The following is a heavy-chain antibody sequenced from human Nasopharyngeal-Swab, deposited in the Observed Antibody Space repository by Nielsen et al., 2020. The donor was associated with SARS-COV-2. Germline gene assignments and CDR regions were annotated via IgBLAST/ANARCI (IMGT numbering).Heavy chain of an antibody. Sequence: GSALQLSCAACGFTFSSYGMHWVRQAPGKVLEWVAVISYDGSNKYYADSVKGRFTISRDNSKNTLYLQMNSLRAEDTAVYYCARDRGDGYNLYYFDYWGQGTLVTVSS. J-gene: IGHJ4*02. V-gene: IGHV3-30*03. D-gene: IGHD5-24*01. CDR3: ARDRGDGYNLYYFDY. CDR2: ISYDGSNK. CDR1: GFTFSSYG.